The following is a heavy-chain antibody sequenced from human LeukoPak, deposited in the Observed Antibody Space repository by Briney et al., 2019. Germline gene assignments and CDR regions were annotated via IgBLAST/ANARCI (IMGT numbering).Heavy chain of an antibody. Sequence: SETLSLTCTVSGGSISSGDYYWSWIRQPPGKGLEWIGYIYYSGSTYYNPSLKSRVTISVDTSKNQFSLKLSSVTAADTAVYYCARHDIAVVPVVMSTWFDPWGQGTRVTVSA. D-gene: IGHD2-2*01. CDR1: GGSISSGDYY. CDR2: IYYSGST. J-gene: IGHJ5*02. CDR3: ARHDIAVVPVVMSTWFDP. V-gene: IGHV4-30-4*01.